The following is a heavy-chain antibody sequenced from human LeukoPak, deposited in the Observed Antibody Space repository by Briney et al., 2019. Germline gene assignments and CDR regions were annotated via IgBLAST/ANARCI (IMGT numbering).Heavy chain of an antibody. CDR1: GGSISSYY. CDR3: ARDLIVVGPAAIGNWFDP. V-gene: IGHV4-4*07. Sequence: SETLSLTCTVSGGSISSYYWSWIRQLAGKGLEWIGRIYTSGSTNYNPSLKSRVTMSVDTSKNQFSLKLSSVTAADTAVYYCARDLIVVGPAAIGNWFDPWGQGTLVTVSS. D-gene: IGHD2-2*02. CDR2: IYTSGST. J-gene: IGHJ5*02.